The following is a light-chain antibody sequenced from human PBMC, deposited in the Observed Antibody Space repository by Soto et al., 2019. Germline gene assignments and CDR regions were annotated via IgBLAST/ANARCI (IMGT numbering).Light chain of an antibody. CDR2: DAS. Sequence: DIQMTQSPSTLSASVGDRVTITCRASQSISTWLAWYQQKPGKAPKFLIYDASSLESGVPSRFSGSGSGTEFTLTISNLQPDDFATYFCQQYNNYPRTFGQGTKVEIK. CDR1: QSISTW. CDR3: QQYNNYPRT. J-gene: IGKJ1*01. V-gene: IGKV1-5*01.